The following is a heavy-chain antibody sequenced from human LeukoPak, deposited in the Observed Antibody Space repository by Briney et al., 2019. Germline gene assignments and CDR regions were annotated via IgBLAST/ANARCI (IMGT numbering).Heavy chain of an antibody. CDR1: GYTFTSYA. J-gene: IGHJ5*02. Sequence: ASVKVSCKASGYTFTSYAMAWVRQAPGQGLEWMGWINPNSGGTNYAQKFQGRVTMTRDTSISTVYMELSRLRSDDTAVYYCARDGGMVTWGWFDPWGQGTLVTVSS. D-gene: IGHD2-15*01. V-gene: IGHV1-2*02. CDR2: INPNSGGT. CDR3: ARDGGMVTWGWFDP.